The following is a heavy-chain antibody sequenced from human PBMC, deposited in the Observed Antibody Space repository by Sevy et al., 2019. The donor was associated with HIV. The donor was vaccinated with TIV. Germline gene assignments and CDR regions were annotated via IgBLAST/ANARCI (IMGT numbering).Heavy chain of an antibody. D-gene: IGHD1-26*01. CDR2: IYYNGHI. CDR3: AGENAWGRGYS. V-gene: IGHV4-59*08. CDR1: GGSITSLY. J-gene: IGHJ4*02. Sequence: SETLSLTCTLSGGSITSLYWNWIRQPPGKGLEWIANIYYNGHINYNPSLKSRVTLALDTSKNQCSLRLSSVTAADTAMYYCAGENAWGRGYSWGQGTLVTVSS.